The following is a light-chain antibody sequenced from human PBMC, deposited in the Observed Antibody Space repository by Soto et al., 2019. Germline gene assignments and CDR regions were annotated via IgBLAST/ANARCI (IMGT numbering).Light chain of an antibody. CDR1: NSDVGGYNY. Sequence: QSVLTQPASVSGSPGQSITISRTGTNSDVGGYNYVSWYQQHPGKAPELMIYEVSHRPSGVSNRFSGSKSGNTASLTVSGLQAEDEADYYCSSYTTSNTYVFGTGTKVTVL. J-gene: IGLJ1*01. CDR2: EVS. V-gene: IGLV2-14*01. CDR3: SSYTTSNTYV.